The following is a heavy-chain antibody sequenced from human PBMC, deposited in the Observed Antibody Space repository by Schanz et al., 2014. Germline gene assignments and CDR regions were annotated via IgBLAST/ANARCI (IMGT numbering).Heavy chain of an antibody. Sequence: QVQLVQSWAEVKGPGASVKVSCKASGYSFTPFPIHWVRQAPGQRLEWMGWISAYTNNTNYAQKVQGRVTMTTDTSTGTAYMELRSLRSDDTAVYYCARDRRRYCSTASCLHDNWFDPWGQGTLVIVSS. CDR1: GYSFTPFP. CDR3: ARDRRRYCSTASCLHDNWFDP. J-gene: IGHJ5*02. CDR2: ISAYTNNT. D-gene: IGHD2-2*01. V-gene: IGHV1-3*01.